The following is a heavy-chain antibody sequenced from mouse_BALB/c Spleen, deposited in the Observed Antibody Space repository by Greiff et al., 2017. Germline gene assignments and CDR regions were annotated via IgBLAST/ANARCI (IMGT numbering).Heavy chain of an antibody. J-gene: IGHJ4*01. CDR2: IDPANGNT. V-gene: IGHV14-3*02. Sequence: VQLQQSGAELVKPGASVKLSCKASGYTFTSYDINWVKQRPEQGLEWIGRIDPANGNTKYDPKFQGKATITADTSSNTAYLQLSSLTSEDTAVYYCARQLGLRGAMDYWGQGTSVTVSS. CDR3: ARQLGLRGAMDY. CDR1: GYTFTSYD. D-gene: IGHD3-1*01.